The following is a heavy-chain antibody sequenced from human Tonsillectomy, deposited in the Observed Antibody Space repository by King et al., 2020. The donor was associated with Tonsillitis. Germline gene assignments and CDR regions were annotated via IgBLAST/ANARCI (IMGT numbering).Heavy chain of an antibody. CDR1: GFTFSTYW. Sequence: QLVQSGGGLVQPGGSLRLSCAASGFTFSTYWMNWVRQAPGKGLEWVANINQDGSKKNYVDSMKGRFTISRDDAKNSLYLQMNSLRAEDTAVYYCARGRDGYNDGYFDYWGQGPLVTVSS. V-gene: IGHV3-7*01. CDR2: INQDGSKK. CDR3: ARGRDGYNDGYFDY. J-gene: IGHJ4*02. D-gene: IGHD5-24*01.